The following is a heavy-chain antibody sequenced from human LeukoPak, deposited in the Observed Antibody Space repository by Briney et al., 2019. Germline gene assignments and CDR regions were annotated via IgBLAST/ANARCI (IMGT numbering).Heavy chain of an antibody. Sequence: GGSLRLSCAVSGFTFSNFWMSWVRQAPGRGLEWVANIHPEGNEKYHVESVKGRFVISRDNTKNLLFLQMNGLRVEDTAVYYCARGDDFSGDHWGQGTLVTVSS. D-gene: IGHD1-1*01. CDR1: GFTFSNFW. CDR2: IHPEGNEK. CDR3: ARGDDFSGDH. V-gene: IGHV3-7*04. J-gene: IGHJ4*02.